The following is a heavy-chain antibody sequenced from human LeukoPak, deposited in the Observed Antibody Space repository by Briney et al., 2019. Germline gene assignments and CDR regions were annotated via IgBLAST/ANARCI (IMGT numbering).Heavy chain of an antibody. D-gene: IGHD4-17*01. Sequence: PSETLSLTCTVSGGSISSYYWSWIRQPPGKGQEWIGYIYYSGSTNYNPSLKSRVTISVDTSKNQFSLKLSSVTAADTAVYYCARGSVDGDYFDYWGQGTLVTVSS. V-gene: IGHV4-59*08. CDR2: IYYSGST. CDR1: GGSISSYY. J-gene: IGHJ4*02. CDR3: ARGSVDGDYFDY.